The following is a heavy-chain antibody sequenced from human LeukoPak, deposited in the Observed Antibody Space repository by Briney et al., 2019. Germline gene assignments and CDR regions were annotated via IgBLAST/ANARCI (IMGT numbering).Heavy chain of an antibody. Sequence: GGSLRLSCAASGFTFSSYAMNWVRQAPGKGLEWVSSISSSSSYIYYADSVKGRFTISRDNAKNSLYLQMNSLRAEDTAVYYCAKKKRPYDFWSGYYHYWGQGTLVTVSS. J-gene: IGHJ4*02. V-gene: IGHV3-21*04. CDR3: AKKKRPYDFWSGYYHY. D-gene: IGHD3-3*01. CDR1: GFTFSSYA. CDR2: ISSSSSYI.